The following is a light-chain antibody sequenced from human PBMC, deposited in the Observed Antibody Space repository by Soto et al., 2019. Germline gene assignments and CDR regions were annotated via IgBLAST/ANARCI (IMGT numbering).Light chain of an antibody. CDR2: SHN. CDR3: ATWDDSLNGPV. V-gene: IGLV1-44*01. J-gene: IGLJ3*02. Sequence: QSVLTQPPSASGTPGQRVTISCSGTRSNIGSNTVHWYQQLPGTAPKLLIYSHNERPSGVPVRFSGSKSGTSASLAISGLESEDEADYYCATWDDSLNGPVFGGGTQLTVL. CDR1: RSNIGSNT.